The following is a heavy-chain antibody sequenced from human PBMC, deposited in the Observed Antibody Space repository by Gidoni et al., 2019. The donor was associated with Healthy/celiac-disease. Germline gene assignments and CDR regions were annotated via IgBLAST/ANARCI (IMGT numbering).Heavy chain of an antibody. D-gene: IGHD6-13*01. V-gene: IGHV3-23*04. CDR1: GFTFTRYA. CDR3: AKAGGSRRETPYYYYMDV. CDR2: ISGSGGST. J-gene: IGHJ6*03. Sequence: EVQLVVSGGGLVQPGGSLRLSCAASGFTFTRYAMSWVRQAPGKGLEWVSAISGSGGSTYYADAVKGRFTISRDNSKNTLYLKMNSLRAEDTAVYYCAKAGGSRRETPYYYYMDVWGKGTTVTVSS.